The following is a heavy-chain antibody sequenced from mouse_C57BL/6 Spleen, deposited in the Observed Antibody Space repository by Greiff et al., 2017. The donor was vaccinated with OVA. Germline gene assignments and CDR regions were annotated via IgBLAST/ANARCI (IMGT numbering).Heavy chain of an antibody. J-gene: IGHJ2*01. Sequence: QVQLQQPGAELVRPGSSVKLSCKASGYTFTSYWMHWVKQRPIQGLEWIGNIDPSDSETHYNQKFKDKATLTVDKSSSTAYMQLSSLTSEDSAVYYCARLAYGWNFDYWGQGTTLTVSS. CDR1: GYTFTSYW. CDR2: IDPSDSET. V-gene: IGHV1-52*01. D-gene: IGHD2-10*02. CDR3: ARLAYGWNFDY.